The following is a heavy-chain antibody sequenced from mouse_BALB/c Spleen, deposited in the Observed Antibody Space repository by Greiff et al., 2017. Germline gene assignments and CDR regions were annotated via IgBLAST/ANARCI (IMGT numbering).Heavy chain of an antibody. CDR3: ARSTVVAKGFDY. Sequence: EVHLVESGGGLVKPGGSLKLSCAASGFTFSSFGMHWVRQAPEKGLEWVAYISSGSSTIYYADTVKGRFTISRDNPKNTLFLQMTSLRSEDTAMYYCARSTVVAKGFDYWGQGTTLTVSS. D-gene: IGHD1-1*01. V-gene: IGHV5-17*02. CDR1: GFTFSSFG. J-gene: IGHJ2*01. CDR2: ISSGSSTI.